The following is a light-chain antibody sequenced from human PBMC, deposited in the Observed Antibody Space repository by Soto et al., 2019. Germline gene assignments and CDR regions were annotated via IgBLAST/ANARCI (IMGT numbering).Light chain of an antibody. V-gene: IGLV2-8*01. J-gene: IGLJ1*01. CDR2: EVS. CDR3: SSYAGSNNYV. CDR1: SSDVGGYNY. Sequence: QSALTQPPSASGSPGQSVTISCTGTSSDVGGYNYVSWYQQHPGKAPKLMIYEVSKRPSGVPDRFSGSKSGNTASLTVSGLQAEDEADYYRSSYAGSNNYVFGTGTKLTGL.